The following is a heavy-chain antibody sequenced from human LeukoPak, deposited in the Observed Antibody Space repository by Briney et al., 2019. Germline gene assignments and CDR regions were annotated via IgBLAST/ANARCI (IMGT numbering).Heavy chain of an antibody. J-gene: IGHJ4*02. CDR1: GFIFDNYV. Sequence: GGSLRLSCAASGFIFDNYVMHWVRQRPGKGLEWVALISGDGGSTYYADSVKGRFTISRDNAKNSLYLQMNSLRTEDTALYYCTKDIEGPEFDDVVPTGWGQGTLVTVSS. CDR3: TKDIEGPEFDDVVPTG. D-gene: IGHD2-21*02. CDR2: ISGDGGST. V-gene: IGHV3-43*02.